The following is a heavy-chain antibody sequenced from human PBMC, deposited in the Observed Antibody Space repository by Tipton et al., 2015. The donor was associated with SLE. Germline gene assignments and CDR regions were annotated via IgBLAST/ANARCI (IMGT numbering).Heavy chain of an antibody. CDR1: GGSFSGYY. CDR2: IYTSGST. V-gene: IGHV4-59*10. J-gene: IGHJ6*02. CDR3: ARASLDYYYGMDV. Sequence: TLSLTCAVYGGSFSGYYWSWIRQPPGKGLEWIGRIYTSGSTNYNPSLKSRVTMSVDTSKNQFSLKLSSVTAADTAVYYCARASLDYYYGMDVWGQGTTVPVSS.